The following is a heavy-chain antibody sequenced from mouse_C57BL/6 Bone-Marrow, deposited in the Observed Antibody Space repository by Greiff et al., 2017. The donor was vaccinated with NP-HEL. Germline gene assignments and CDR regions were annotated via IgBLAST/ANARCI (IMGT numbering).Heavy chain of an antibody. V-gene: IGHV1-72*01. J-gene: IGHJ3*01. D-gene: IGHD1-1*01. CDR3: ARRVFGTSYAAWFAD. CDR1: GYTFTSYW. Sequence: VQLQQPGAELVRPGASVKLSCKASGYTFTSYWMHWVKQRPGRGLEWIGRIDPTSGGTKYNEKFKSKATLTVDKSSSTAYMQLSSLTSEDSAVYLCARRVFGTSYAAWFADWGKGTLVTVSA. CDR2: IDPTSGGT.